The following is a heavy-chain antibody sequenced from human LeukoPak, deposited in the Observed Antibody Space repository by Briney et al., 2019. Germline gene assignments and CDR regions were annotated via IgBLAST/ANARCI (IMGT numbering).Heavy chain of an antibody. CDR1: GYTFTSYG. CDR3: ARDVVGYCITTRCPQADY. D-gene: IGHD2-2*01. V-gene: IGHV1-18*01. Sequence: ASVKVSCKASGYTFTSYGIGWVRQAPGQGLEWMGGISTYNGKRNYAQKFQDRVTMTTDTSTSTAYMELRRLRSDDTAVYYCARDVVGYCITTRCPQADYWGQGTLVPVSS. CDR2: ISTYNGKR. J-gene: IGHJ4*02.